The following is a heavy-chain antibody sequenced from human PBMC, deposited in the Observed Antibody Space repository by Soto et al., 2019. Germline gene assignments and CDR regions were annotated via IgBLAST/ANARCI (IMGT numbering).Heavy chain of an antibody. V-gene: IGHV3-33*05. CDR3: AAIGGYDSVGGAY. J-gene: IGHJ4*02. D-gene: IGHD3-16*01. Sequence: QVQLVESGGGVVQPGTSLRLSCAASGFTFSAYGMHWVRQAPGKGLEWVTFISFNGKNTDYADSVKGRFTVSRDNARNTLYLQMNSLRVEDTAVYYCAAIGGYDSVGGAYWGQGALVTVSS. CDR1: GFTFSAYG. CDR2: ISFNGKNT.